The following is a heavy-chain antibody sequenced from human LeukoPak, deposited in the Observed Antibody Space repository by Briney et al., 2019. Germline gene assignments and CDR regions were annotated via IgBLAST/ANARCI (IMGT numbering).Heavy chain of an antibody. V-gene: IGHV1-2*06. D-gene: IGHD6-6*01. J-gene: IGHJ4*02. CDR1: GYTFTGYY. CDR3: ARVHSSSSGLDY. Sequence: ASVKVSCKASGYTFTGYYIHWVRQAPGQGLEWMGRINPNNGGTNYAQKFQGRVTMTRDMSMSTAYMELSRLRSVDTAVYYCARVHSSSSGLDYWGQGTLVTVSS. CDR2: INPNNGGT.